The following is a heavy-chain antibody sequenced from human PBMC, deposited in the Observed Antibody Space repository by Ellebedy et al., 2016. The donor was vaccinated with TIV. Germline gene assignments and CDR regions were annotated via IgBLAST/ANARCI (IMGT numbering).Heavy chain of an antibody. CDR2: FDPEDGET. J-gene: IGHJ4*02. CDR1: GYTLTELS. Sequence: ASVKVSXKVSGYTLTELSMHWVRQAPGKGLEWMGGFDPEDGETIYAQKFQGRVTITRDTSASTAYMELSSLRSEDTAVYYCARVNFDWLLGPGGPFDYWGRGTLVTVSS. D-gene: IGHD3-9*01. V-gene: IGHV1-24*01. CDR3: ARVNFDWLLGPGGPFDY.